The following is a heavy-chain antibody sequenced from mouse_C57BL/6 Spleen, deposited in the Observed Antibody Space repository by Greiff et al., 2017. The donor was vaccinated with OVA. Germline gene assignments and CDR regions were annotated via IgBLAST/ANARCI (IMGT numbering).Heavy chain of an antibody. D-gene: IGHD3-2*02. CDR3: ARDPAAQAIDY. Sequence: EVQLVESGGGLVKPGGSLKLSCAASGFTFSSYAMSWVRQTPEKRLEWVATISDGGSYTYYPDNVKGRFTISRDNAKNNLYLQMSHLKSEDTAMYYCARDPAAQAIDYWGQGTTLTVSS. J-gene: IGHJ2*01. V-gene: IGHV5-4*01. CDR1: GFTFSSYA. CDR2: ISDGGSYT.